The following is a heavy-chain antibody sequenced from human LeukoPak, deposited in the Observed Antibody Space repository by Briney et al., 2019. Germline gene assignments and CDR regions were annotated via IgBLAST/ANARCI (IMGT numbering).Heavy chain of an antibody. D-gene: IGHD6-19*01. CDR1: GFTFSSYW. J-gene: IGHJ4*02. CDR3: ARGIPGIAVAAEEWHFDY. V-gene: IGHV3-7*04. Sequence: GGSLRLSCTASGFTFSSYWMSWVRQAPGKGLEWVANIKQDGSEKYYVDSVKGRFTISRDNAKNSLYLQMNSLRAEDTAVYYCARGIPGIAVAAEEWHFDYWGQGTLVTVSS. CDR2: IKQDGSEK.